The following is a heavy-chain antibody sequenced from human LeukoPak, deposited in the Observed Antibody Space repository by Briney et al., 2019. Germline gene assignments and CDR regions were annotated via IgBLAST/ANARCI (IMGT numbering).Heavy chain of an antibody. V-gene: IGHV4-59*01. CDR2: IYYSGST. CDR1: GGSISSYY. CDR3: ARGPRYSSSWYDY. D-gene: IGHD6-13*01. Sequence: SETLSLTCTVSGGSISSYYWSWIRQPPGKGLEWVGYIYYSGSTNYNPSLKSRVTISVDTSKSQFSLKLSSVTAADTAVYYCARGPRYSSSWYDYWGQGTLVTVSS. J-gene: IGHJ4*02.